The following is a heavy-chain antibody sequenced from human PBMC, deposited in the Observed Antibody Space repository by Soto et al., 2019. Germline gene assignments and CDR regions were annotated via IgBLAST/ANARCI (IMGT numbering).Heavy chain of an antibody. CDR2: IYYSGST. CDR3: ARAVAARPIFYFDY. CDR1: GGSISSYY. V-gene: IGHV4-59*01. J-gene: IGHJ4*02. Sequence: SETLSLTCTVSGGSISSYYWSWIRQPPGKGLEWIGYIYYSGSTNYNPSLKSRVTISVDTSKNQFSLKLSSVTAADTAVYYCARAVAARPIFYFDYWGQGTLVTVSS. D-gene: IGHD6-6*01.